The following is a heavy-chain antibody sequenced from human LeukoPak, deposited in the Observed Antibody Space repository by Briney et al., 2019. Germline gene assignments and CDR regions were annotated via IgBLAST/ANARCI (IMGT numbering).Heavy chain of an antibody. CDR2: IIPILGIA. CDR3: ARDLLRGGYSYGYFDRVDY. V-gene: IGHV1-69*04. Sequence: GASVKVSCKASGGTFSSYAISWVRQAPGQGLEWMGRIIPILGIANYAQKFQGRVTITADKSTSTAYMELRSLRSDDTAVYYCARDLLRGGYSYGYFDRVDYWGQGTLVTVSS. D-gene: IGHD5-18*01. J-gene: IGHJ4*02. CDR1: GGTFSSYA.